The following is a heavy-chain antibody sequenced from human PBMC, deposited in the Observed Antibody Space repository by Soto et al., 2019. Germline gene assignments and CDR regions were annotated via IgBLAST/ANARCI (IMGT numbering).Heavy chain of an antibody. V-gene: IGHV1-8*01. D-gene: IGHD3-22*01. J-gene: IGHJ6*02. Sequence: ASVKVSCKASGYTFTSYDINWVRQATGQGLEWMGWMNPNSGNTGYAQKFQGRVTMTRNTSISTAYMELSSLRSEDTAVYYCARGGYYDSSGYYYYYYGMDVWGQGTTVTVSS. CDR2: MNPNSGNT. CDR3: ARGGYYDSSGYYYYYYGMDV. CDR1: GYTFTSYD.